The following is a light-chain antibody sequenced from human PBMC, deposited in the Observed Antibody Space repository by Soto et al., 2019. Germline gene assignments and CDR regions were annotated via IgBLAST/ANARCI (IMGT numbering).Light chain of an antibody. V-gene: IGKV1D-13*01. CDR3: QQFYDYPLT. CDR1: QGISTL. Sequence: AIHFTHSPSSLSASVGDRVTITCRASQGISTLFAWYQQKPGKAPKLLIYDASTLESGVPSRFSGSGSGTDFTLTISSLQPEDFATYYCQQFYDYPLTFGGGTKVDIK. J-gene: IGKJ4*01. CDR2: DAS.